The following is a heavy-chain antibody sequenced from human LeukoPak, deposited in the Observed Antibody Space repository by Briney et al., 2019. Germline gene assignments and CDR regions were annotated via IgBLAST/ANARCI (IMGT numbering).Heavy chain of an antibody. Sequence: SETLSLTCTVSGGSISSYYWSWIRQPPGKGLEWIGYIYYSGSTNYNPSLKSRVTISVDTSKNQFSLKLSSVTAADTAVYYCAREGSFDSGGYYHFDYWGQGTLVTVSS. CDR2: IYYSGST. V-gene: IGHV4-59*01. CDR3: AREGSFDSGGYYHFDY. D-gene: IGHD3-22*01. J-gene: IGHJ4*02. CDR1: GGSISSYY.